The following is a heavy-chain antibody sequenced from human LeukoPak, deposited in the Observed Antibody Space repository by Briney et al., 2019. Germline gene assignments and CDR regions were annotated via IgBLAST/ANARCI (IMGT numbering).Heavy chain of an antibody. CDR2: IYHSGST. V-gene: IGHV4-30-2*01. J-gene: IGHJ4*02. CDR1: GGSISSGGYY. Sequence: SQTLSLTCTVSGGSISSGGYYWSWIRQPPGKGLEWIGYIYHSGSTYYNPSLKSRVTISVDTSKNQFSLKLSSVTAADTAVYYCARGGGRGIQLYDYWGQGTLATVSS. D-gene: IGHD5-18*01. CDR3: ARGGGRGIQLYDY.